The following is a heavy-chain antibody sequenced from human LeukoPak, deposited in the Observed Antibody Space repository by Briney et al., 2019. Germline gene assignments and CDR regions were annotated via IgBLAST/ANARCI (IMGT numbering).Heavy chain of an antibody. CDR3: ARAHSSGWYYEGGYDY. J-gene: IGHJ4*02. CDR1: GYTFTSYG. D-gene: IGHD6-19*01. CDR2: ISAYNGNT. V-gene: IGHV1-18*01. Sequence: VASVKVPCKASGYTFTSYGISWVRQAPGQGLEWMGWISAYNGNTNYAQKLQGRVTMTTDTSTSTAYMELRSLRSDDTAVYYCARAHSSGWYYEGGYDYWGQGTLVTVSS.